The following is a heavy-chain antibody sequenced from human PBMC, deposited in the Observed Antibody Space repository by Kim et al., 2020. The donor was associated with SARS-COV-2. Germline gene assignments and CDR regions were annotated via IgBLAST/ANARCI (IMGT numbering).Heavy chain of an antibody. J-gene: IGHJ4*02. Sequence: GGSLRLSCAASGFIFSDYYMSWIRQAPGKGLEWVSYISRSSTYIDYADSVKGRFTISRDNAKNSLYLQMDSLRAEDTALYHCAREGGYSGNDPFDYWGQGILVTVSP. CDR1: GFIFSDYY. D-gene: IGHD5-12*01. CDR3: AREGGYSGNDPFDY. V-gene: IGHV3-11*05. CDR2: ISRSSTYI.